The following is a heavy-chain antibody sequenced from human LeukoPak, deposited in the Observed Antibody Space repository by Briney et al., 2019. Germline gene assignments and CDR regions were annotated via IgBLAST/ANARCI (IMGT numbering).Heavy chain of an antibody. J-gene: IGHJ4*02. CDR2: IYHSGST. D-gene: IGHD3-3*01. V-gene: IGHV4-38-2*02. CDR1: GYSISSGYY. Sequence: SETLSLTCTVSGYSISSGYYWGWIRQPPGKGQGWIGSIYHSGSTYYNPSLKSRVTISVDTSKNQFSLKLSSVTAADTAVYYCARSPYDFWSGYYYSDYWGQGTLVTVSS. CDR3: ARSPYDFWSGYYYSDY.